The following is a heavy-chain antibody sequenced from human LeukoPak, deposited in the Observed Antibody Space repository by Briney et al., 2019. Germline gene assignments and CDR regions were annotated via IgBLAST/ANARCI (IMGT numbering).Heavy chain of an antibody. CDR2: INHSGST. CDR3: ARRRITMRRNWFDP. CDR1: GGSFSGYY. D-gene: IGHD3-10*01. Sequence: SETLSLTCAVYGGSFSGYYWSRIRQPPGKGLEWIGEINHSGSTNYNPSLKSRVTISVDTSKNQFSLKLSSVTAADTAVYYCARRRITMRRNWFDPWGQGTLVTVSS. V-gene: IGHV4-34*01. J-gene: IGHJ5*02.